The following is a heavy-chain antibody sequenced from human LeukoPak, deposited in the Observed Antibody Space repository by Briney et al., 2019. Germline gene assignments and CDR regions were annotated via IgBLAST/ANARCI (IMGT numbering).Heavy chain of an antibody. Sequence: GGSLRLSCAASGFTFTTAWMSWVRQAPGKGLEWVGRIKSKTDGGAADYAAPVEGRFAASRDDSKDTLYLQMNSLKTEDTAVYFCARGGSAFDHWGQGTLVAVSS. CDR2: IKSKTDGGAA. D-gene: IGHD2-15*01. J-gene: IGHJ4*02. CDR1: GFTFTTAW. CDR3: ARGGSAFDH. V-gene: IGHV3-15*01.